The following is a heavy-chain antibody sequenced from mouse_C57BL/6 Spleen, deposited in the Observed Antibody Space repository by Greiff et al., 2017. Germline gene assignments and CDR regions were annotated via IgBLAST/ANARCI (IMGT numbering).Heavy chain of an antibody. CDR3: ARGTNYYGNGVYFDY. J-gene: IGHJ2*01. CDR2: ISYDGSN. Sequence: EVKLQESGPGLVKPSQSLSLTCSVTGYSITSGYYWNWIRQFPGNKLEWMGYISYDGSNNYNPSLKNRISITRDTSKNQFFLKLNSVTTEDTATYYCARGTNYYGNGVYFDYWGQGTTLTVSS. D-gene: IGHD1-1*01. V-gene: IGHV3-6*01. CDR1: GYSITSGYY.